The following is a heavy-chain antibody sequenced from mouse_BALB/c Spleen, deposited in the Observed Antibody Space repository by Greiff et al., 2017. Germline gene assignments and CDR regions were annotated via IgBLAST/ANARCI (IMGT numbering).Heavy chain of an antibody. CDR2: ISSGSSTI. Sequence: EVKLVESGGGLVQPGGSRKLSCAASGFTFSSFGMHWVRQAPEKGLEWVAYISSGSSTIYYADTVKGRFTISRDNPKNTLFLQMTSLRSEDTAMYYCARSYDGYPFAYWGQGTLVTVSA. V-gene: IGHV5-17*02. CDR1: GFTFSSFG. CDR3: ARSYDGYPFAY. D-gene: IGHD2-3*01. J-gene: IGHJ3*01.